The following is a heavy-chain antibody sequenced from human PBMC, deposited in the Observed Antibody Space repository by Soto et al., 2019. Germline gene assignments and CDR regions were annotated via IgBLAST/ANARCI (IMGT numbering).Heavy chain of an antibody. CDR2: IYSGGST. D-gene: IGHD1-26*01. CDR3: ARESRATQGAFDI. Sequence: GGSLRLSCAASGFTVSSNYMSWVRQAPGKGLEWVSVIYSGGSTYYADSVKGRFTISRDNSKNTLYLQMNSLRAEDTAVYYCARESRATQGAFDIWGQGTMVTVSS. J-gene: IGHJ3*02. V-gene: IGHV3-66*01. CDR1: GFTVSSNY.